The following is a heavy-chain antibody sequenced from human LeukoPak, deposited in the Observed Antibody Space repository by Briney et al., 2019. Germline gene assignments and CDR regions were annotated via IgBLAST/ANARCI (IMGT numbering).Heavy chain of an antibody. CDR3: ARVSPSSGYSSSWYAVGKYYFDY. D-gene: IGHD6-13*01. CDR2: ISSSSSYI. Sequence: GGSLRLSCAASGFTFSSYSMNWVRQAPGKGLEWVSSISSSSSYIYYADSVKGRFTISRDNGKNSLYLQMNSLRTEDTAVYYCARVSPSSGYSSSWYAVGKYYFDYWGQGTLVTVSS. CDR1: GFTFSSYS. J-gene: IGHJ4*02. V-gene: IGHV3-21*01.